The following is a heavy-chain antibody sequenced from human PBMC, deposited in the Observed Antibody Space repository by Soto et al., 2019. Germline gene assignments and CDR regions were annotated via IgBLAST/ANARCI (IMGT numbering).Heavy chain of an antibody. CDR3: ARHALRAARKKLWFDP. D-gene: IGHD3-16*01. Sequence: GGSLRLSGAACGFTFSDYYISWIRQAPWKGLEWVSYISSSGSTIYYADSVKGRFTISRDNAKNSLYLQMNSLRAEDTAVYYCARHALRAARKKLWFDPFGQRILLPVSS. CDR1: GFTFSDYY. CDR2: ISSSGSTI. J-gene: IGHJ5*02. V-gene: IGHV3-11*01.